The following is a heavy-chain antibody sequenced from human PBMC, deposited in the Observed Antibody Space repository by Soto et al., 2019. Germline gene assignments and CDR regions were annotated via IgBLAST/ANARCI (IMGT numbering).Heavy chain of an antibody. CDR3: ARDHRDGYNYYYYGMDV. D-gene: IGHD5-12*01. V-gene: IGHV4-59*01. CDR2: IYYSGST. CDR1: GGSISSYY. Sequence: SETLSLTCTVSGGSISSYYWSWIRQPPGKGLEWIGHIYYSGSTNYNPSLKSRVTISVDTSKNQFSLKLSSVTAADTAVYYCARDHRDGYNYYYYGMDVWGQGTTVTVSS. J-gene: IGHJ6*02.